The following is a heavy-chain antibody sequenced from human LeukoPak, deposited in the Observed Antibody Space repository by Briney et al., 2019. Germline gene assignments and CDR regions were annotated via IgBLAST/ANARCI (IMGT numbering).Heavy chain of an antibody. V-gene: IGHV1-2*02. CDR3: ARDHRRYSSSWPTDY. J-gene: IGHJ4*02. D-gene: IGHD6-13*01. Sequence: AASVKVSCKASGYTFTGYYMHWVRQAPGQGLEWMGWINPNSGGTNYAQKFQGRVTMTRDTPISTAYMELSRLRSDDTAVYYCARDHRRYSSSWPTDYWGQGTLVTVSS. CDR1: GYTFTGYY. CDR2: INPNSGGT.